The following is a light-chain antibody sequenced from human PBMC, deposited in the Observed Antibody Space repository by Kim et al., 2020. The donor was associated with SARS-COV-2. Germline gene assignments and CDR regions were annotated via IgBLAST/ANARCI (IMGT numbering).Light chain of an antibody. Sequence: RQTATLTCTGNNNNVGNQGAAWLQQHQGHPPKLLSYRNNNRPSGISERFSASRSGDTASLTITGLQPEDETDYYCSAWDSSLHAWVFGGGTQLTVL. CDR3: SAWDSSLHAWV. V-gene: IGLV10-54*04. CDR1: NNNVGNQG. J-gene: IGLJ3*02. CDR2: RNN.